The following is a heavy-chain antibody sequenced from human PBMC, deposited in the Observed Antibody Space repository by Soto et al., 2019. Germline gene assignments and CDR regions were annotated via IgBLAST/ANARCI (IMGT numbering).Heavy chain of an antibody. CDR3: ARESGDNWDYEAY. CDR2: IYTSGNT. V-gene: IGHV4-4*07. Sequence: SETLSLTCTVSGGSISSYHWSWIRQSAGKGLEWIGRIYTSGNTHYNPSLKSRVTVSIDRSKSQFFLTVNSVTAADSAVYYCARESGDNWDYEAYWGQGTPVTVSS. D-gene: IGHD1-7*01. J-gene: IGHJ4*02. CDR1: GGSISSYH.